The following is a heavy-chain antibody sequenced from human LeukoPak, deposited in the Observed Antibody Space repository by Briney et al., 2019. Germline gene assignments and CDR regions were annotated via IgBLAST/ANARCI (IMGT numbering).Heavy chain of an antibody. CDR1: GGSIRSYY. CDR2: ISYSGST. D-gene: IGHD6-19*01. V-gene: IGHV4-59*01. Sequence: SETLSLTCNVSGGSIRSYYWSWIRQPPGLGLEWLGYISYSGSTNYNPSLKSRVTISVDTSKNQFSLKLSSVTAADTAVYYCARSQWPQYYFDSWGQGTLVTVSS. CDR3: ARSQWPQYYFDS. J-gene: IGHJ4*02.